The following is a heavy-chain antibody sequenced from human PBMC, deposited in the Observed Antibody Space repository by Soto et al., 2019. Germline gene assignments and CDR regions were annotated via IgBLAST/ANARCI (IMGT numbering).Heavy chain of an antibody. CDR3: AKTAAGGKNYYGMDV. D-gene: IGHD6-13*01. Sequence: PGESLKISCMGSGYKVSTWHNFTSYWIAWVRQMPGEGLEWMGIIYPGDSDTRYSPSFQGQVTISADKSINSVYLQWSSLKASDTAMYYCAKTAAGGKNYYGMDVWGQGTTVTVSS. CDR1: GYKVSTWHNFTSYW. V-gene: IGHV5-51*01. J-gene: IGHJ6*02. CDR2: IYPGDSDT.